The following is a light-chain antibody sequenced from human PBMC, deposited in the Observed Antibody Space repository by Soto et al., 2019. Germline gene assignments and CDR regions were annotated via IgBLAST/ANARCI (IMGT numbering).Light chain of an antibody. V-gene: IGKV4-1*01. Sequence: DIVMTQSPDSLAVSLGERATINCRSSQSVLYSSNNQNYLAWYQQKPGQPPKLLIYWASTRESGVPDRFSGSGSGTGFNLTISSLQAEDVAIYYCQQYYSVPLTFGGGTKVEIK. J-gene: IGKJ4*01. CDR2: WAS. CDR3: QQYYSVPLT. CDR1: QSVLYSSNNQNY.